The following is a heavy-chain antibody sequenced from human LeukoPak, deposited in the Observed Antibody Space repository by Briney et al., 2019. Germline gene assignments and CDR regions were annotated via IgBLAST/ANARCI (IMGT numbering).Heavy chain of an antibody. Sequence: SETLSLTCTVSGGSISSGGYYWSWIRQHPGKGLEWIGYIYYSGSTYYNPSLKSRVTISVDTSKNQFSLKLSSVTAADTAVYYCARVRDTAMVDTRGTTDYWAREPWSPSPQ. CDR3: ARVRDTAMVDTRGTTDY. J-gene: IGHJ4*02. D-gene: IGHD5-18*01. V-gene: IGHV4-31*03. CDR1: GGSISSGGYY. CDR2: IYYSGST.